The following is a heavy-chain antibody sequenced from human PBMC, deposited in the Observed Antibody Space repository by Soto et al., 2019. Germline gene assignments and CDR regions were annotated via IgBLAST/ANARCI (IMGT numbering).Heavy chain of an antibody. CDR1: GFSISSGGYY. CDR2: IYYSGST. CDR3: ARANLQEWFDP. J-gene: IGHJ5*02. V-gene: IGHV4-31*03. Sequence: PSETLSLTCTVSGFSISSGGYYWSWIRQHPGKGLEWIGYIYYSGSTYYNPSLKSRVTISVDTSKNQFSLKLSSVTAADTAVYYCARANLQEWFDPWGQGTLVTVSS.